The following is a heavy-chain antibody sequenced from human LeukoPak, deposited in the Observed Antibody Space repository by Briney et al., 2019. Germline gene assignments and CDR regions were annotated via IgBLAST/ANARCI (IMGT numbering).Heavy chain of an antibody. Sequence: ASVKVSCKASGYTFASYGISWVRQAPGQGLEWMGWISTYNDNTNYPQKLQGGVTMTTDTSTRTAYMELTSLRSDDTAVYYCARVDAMVRGVINWFDPWGQGTLVTVSS. D-gene: IGHD3-10*01. CDR2: ISTYNDNT. V-gene: IGHV1-18*01. CDR3: ARVDAMVRGVINWFDP. CDR1: GYTFASYG. J-gene: IGHJ5*02.